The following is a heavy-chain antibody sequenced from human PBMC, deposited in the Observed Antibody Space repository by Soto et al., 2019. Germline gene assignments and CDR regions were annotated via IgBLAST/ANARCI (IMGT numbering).Heavy chain of an antibody. V-gene: IGHV3-21*01. D-gene: IGHD2-2*01. CDR1: GFTFSSYS. CDR3: ARDTSSTPFDY. CDR2: ISSSSSYI. Sequence: GGSLRLSCAASGFTFSSYSMNWVRQAPGKGLEWVSSISSSSSYIYYADSVKGRFTISRDNAKNSLYLQTNSLRAEDAAVYYCARDTSSTPFDYWGQGTLVTVSS. J-gene: IGHJ4*02.